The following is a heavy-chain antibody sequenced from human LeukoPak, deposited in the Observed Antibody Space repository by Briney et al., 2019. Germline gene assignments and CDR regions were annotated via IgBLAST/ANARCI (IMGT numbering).Heavy chain of an antibody. CDR3: ARDAQRGFDYSNSLKY. Sequence: PGGSLRLSCAASGFIFSHHGMHWVRQAPGKGLEWVAVIWSDATNRFYADSVKGRFTISRDNSQNTAFLQMNSLRVKDTAIYYCARDAQRGFDYSNSLKYWGHGTLVTVSS. V-gene: IGHV3-33*01. D-gene: IGHD4-11*01. J-gene: IGHJ4*01. CDR2: IWSDATNR. CDR1: GFIFSHHG.